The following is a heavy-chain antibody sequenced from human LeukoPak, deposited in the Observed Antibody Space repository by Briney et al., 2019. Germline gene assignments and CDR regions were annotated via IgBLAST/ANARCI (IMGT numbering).Heavy chain of an antibody. Sequence: ASVKVSCKASGYTFISYGITWVRQAPGQGPEWMGWISAYNGNTKYAQNLQGRVSMTTDTSTSTAYMELRSLRSDDTAVYYCARDCRTTRCYGRFDYWGQGTLVTVSS. D-gene: IGHD2-2*01. CDR3: ARDCRTTRCYGRFDY. J-gene: IGHJ4*02. CDR2: ISAYNGNT. CDR1: GYTFISYG. V-gene: IGHV1-18*01.